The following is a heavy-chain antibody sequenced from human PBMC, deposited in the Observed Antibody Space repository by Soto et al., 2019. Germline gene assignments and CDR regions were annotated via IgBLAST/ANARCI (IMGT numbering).Heavy chain of an antibody. CDR2: ISSGGSST. J-gene: IGHJ4*02. CDR3: ATFYGGNNYYFDY. CDR1: GFTFSSYA. V-gene: IGHV3-23*01. D-gene: IGHD4-17*01. Sequence: GSLRLSCAASGFTFSSYAMSWVRQAPGKGLEWVSGISSGGSSTSYADSVKGRFTISRDNAKNTLYLQMNSLRAEDTAVYYCATFYGGNNYYFDYWGQGTLVTVSS.